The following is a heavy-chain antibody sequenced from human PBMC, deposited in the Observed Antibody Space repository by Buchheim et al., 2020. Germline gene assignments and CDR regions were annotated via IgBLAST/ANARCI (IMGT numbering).Heavy chain of an antibody. CDR1: GFTFSSYS. D-gene: IGHD2-2*01. V-gene: IGHV3-21*01. CDR3: ARGRGYCSSTSCYLYFDY. J-gene: IGHJ4*02. Sequence: EVQLVESGGGLVKPGGSLRLSCAASGFTFSSYSMNWVRQAPGKGLEWVSSISSSSSYIYYADSVKGRFTISRDHAKNSLYLQMNSLRAEDTAVYYCARGRGYCSSTSCYLYFDYWGQGTL. CDR2: ISSSSSYI.